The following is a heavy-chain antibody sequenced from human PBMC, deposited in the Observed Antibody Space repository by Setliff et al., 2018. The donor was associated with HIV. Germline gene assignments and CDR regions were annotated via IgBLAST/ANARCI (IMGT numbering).Heavy chain of an antibody. J-gene: IGHJ4*02. V-gene: IGHV4-4*02. D-gene: IGHD6-19*01. CDR2: IYYSGST. Sequence: SETLSLTCAVSGGSISSSNWWSWVRQPPGKGLEWIGEIYYSGSTNYNPSLKSRVPISVDTSKNQLSLKLSSVTAADTAVYYCARDPGSGWYVNRYLDYWGQGTLVTVSS. CDR1: GGSISSSNW. CDR3: ARDPGSGWYVNRYLDY.